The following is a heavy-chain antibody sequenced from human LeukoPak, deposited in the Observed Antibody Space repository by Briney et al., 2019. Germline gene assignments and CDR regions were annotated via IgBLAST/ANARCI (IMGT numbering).Heavy chain of an antibody. CDR1: GGSISGSY. J-gene: IGHJ4*02. CDR2: IYYSGST. CDR3: ARGLFGVFDY. D-gene: IGHD3-3*01. Sequence: SETLSLTCTVSGGSISGSYWSWIRQPPGKGLEWIGYIYYSGSTNYNPSLKSRVTISVDTSKNQFSLKLSSVTAADTAVYYCARGLFGVFDYWGQGTLVTVSS. V-gene: IGHV4-59*01.